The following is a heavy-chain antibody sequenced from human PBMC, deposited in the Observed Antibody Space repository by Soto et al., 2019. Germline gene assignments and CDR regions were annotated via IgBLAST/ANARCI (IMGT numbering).Heavy chain of an antibody. CDR1: GGSVSRVSYY. CDR2: VYYSGST. CDR3: AASISIFGVVPF. J-gene: IGHJ4*02. D-gene: IGHD3-3*01. Sequence: SETLSLTCTVSGGSVSRVSYYWSWIRQSPGKGLEWIGYVYYSGSTNYNPSLKSRVTISVDTSKNQFSLKLRSVTAADTAVYYCAASISIFGVVPFWGQGTLVTVSS. V-gene: IGHV4-61*01.